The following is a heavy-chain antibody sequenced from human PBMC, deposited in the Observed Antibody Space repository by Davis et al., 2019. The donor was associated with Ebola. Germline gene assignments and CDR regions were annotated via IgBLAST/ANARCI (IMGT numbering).Heavy chain of an antibody. CDR3: ARQDCSGGSCYSGYFDY. D-gene: IGHD2-15*01. J-gene: IGHJ4*02. CDR2: IYYSGST. CDR1: GGSISSSSYY. V-gene: IGHV4-39*01. Sequence: MPSETLSLTCTVSGGSISSSSYYWGWIRQPPGKGLEWIGSIYYSGSTYYNPSLKSRVTISVDTSKNQFSLKLSSVTAADTAVYYCARQDCSGGSCYSGYFDYWGQGTLVTVSS.